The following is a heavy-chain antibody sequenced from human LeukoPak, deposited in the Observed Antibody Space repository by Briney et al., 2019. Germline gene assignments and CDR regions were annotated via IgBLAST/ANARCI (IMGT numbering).Heavy chain of an antibody. CDR1: GFTFNSYG. J-gene: IGHJ4*02. CDR3: ARETYYYGPIDF. CDR2: IWYDGSKK. V-gene: IGHV3-33*01. Sequence: GGSLRLSCAASGFTFNSYGMHWVRQAPGKGLEWVAVIWYDGSKKYYGDSVRGRFTISRDNSKNTLYLQMSSLRAGDTAVYYCARETYYYGPIDFWGQGTLVTVPS. D-gene: IGHD3-10*01.